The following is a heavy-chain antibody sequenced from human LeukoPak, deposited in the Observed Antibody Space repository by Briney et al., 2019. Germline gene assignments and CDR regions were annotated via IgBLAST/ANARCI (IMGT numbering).Heavy chain of an antibody. J-gene: IGHJ4*02. CDR3: TRGSSGSYYNSRFDY. CDR2: ISCSGGST. Sequence: GGSLRLSCAASGFTFGSYAMSWVPQAPGKGLEWVSAISCSGGSTYHAASVKGRFTISRDNSKNTLYLQMNSLRAEDTAMYYCTRGSSGSYYNSRFDYWGQGALVSVSS. D-gene: IGHD3-10*01. CDR1: GFTFGSYA. V-gene: IGHV3-23*01.